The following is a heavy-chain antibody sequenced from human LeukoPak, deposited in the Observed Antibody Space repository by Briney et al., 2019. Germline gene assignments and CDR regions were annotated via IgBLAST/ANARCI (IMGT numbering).Heavy chain of an antibody. D-gene: IGHD2-2*01. CDR2: INNVRSHI. J-gene: IGHJ5*02. Sequence: GGSLRLSCAASGFTFSTSAMNWVRQAPGKGLEWVSSINNVRSHIYYADSVRGRFTISRDNANNVLYLQMNSLRAEDTAVYYCARAYIVVVPAAGTKNWFDPWGQGTLVTVSS. CDR3: ARAYIVVVPAAGTKNWFDP. CDR1: GFTFSTSA. V-gene: IGHV3-21*06.